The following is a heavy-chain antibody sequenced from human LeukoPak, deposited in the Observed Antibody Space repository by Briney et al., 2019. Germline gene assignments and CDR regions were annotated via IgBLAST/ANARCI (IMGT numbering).Heavy chain of an antibody. CDR2: ISACNGNT. V-gene: IGHV1-18*01. D-gene: IGHD5-18*01. CDR1: GYTFTSYG. CDR3: ASSRYSYGYYDY. J-gene: IGHJ4*02. Sequence: ASVKVSCKASGYTFTSYGISWVRQAPGQGLEWMGWISACNGNTNYAQKLQGRVTMTTDTSTSTAYMELRSLRSDDTAVYYCASSRYSYGYYDYWGQGTLVTVSS.